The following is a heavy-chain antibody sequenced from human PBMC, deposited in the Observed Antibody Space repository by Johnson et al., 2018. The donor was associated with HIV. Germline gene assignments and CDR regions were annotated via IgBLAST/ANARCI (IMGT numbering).Heavy chain of an antibody. Sequence: VQLVESGGGVVQPGRSLRLSCAASGFTFGSYAMSWVRQAPGKGLEWVSVIYRGGTTYYAQSVKGRFTISRDNSKNILYLQMNSLRVEDTAVYFCARDLVVGDHSTPLTHAFDIWGQGTMVTISS. CDR3: ARDLVVGDHSTPLTHAFDI. CDR1: GFTFGSYA. J-gene: IGHJ3*02. CDR2: IYRGGTT. V-gene: IGHV3-66*01. D-gene: IGHD1-26*01.